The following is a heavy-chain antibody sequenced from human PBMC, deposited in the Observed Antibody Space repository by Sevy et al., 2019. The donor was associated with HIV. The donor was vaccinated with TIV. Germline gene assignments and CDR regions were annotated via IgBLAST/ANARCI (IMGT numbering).Heavy chain of an antibody. CDR1: GFTFSTYS. D-gene: IGHD3-10*01. V-gene: IGHV3-21*01. CDR3: ARDGARITMVQGVMAYYHGMDV. Sequence: GGSLRLSCAASGFTFSTYSMKWVRQAPGKGLEWVSSISSSSNYIYYADSLKGRFTISRDNAKNSLYLQMNSLRADDTAVYYCARDGARITMVQGVMAYYHGMDVWGQGTTLTVSS. J-gene: IGHJ6*02. CDR2: ISSSSNYI.